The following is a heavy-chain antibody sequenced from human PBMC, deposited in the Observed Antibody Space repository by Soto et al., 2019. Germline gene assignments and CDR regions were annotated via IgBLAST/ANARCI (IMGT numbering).Heavy chain of an antibody. CDR2: INHSGST. CDR1: GGSFSGYD. D-gene: IGHD2-8*02. J-gene: IGHJ4*02. Sequence: SETLSLTCAVYGGSFSGYDWTWIRQPPGTGLEWIGEINHSGSTNYNPSLKSRVTISVDTSKNQFSLKLTSVTAADTAVYYCARDKITGPFDYWGQGTLVTVS. CDR3: ARDKITGPFDY. V-gene: IGHV4-34*01.